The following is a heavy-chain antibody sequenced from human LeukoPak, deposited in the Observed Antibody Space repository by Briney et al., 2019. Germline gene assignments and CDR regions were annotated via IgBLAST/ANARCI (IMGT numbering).Heavy chain of an antibody. J-gene: IGHJ4*02. CDR2: ISGSGGST. CDR3: AKHRWELTNIDY. CDR1: GFTFSSYA. Sequence: GGSLRLSCAAYGFTFSSYAMSWVRQAPGKGLEWVSAISGSGGSTYYADSVKGRSTISRDKSKNTLYLQMNSLRAKDTAVYYCAKHRWELTNIDYWGQGTLVTVSS. V-gene: IGHV3-23*01. D-gene: IGHD1-26*01.